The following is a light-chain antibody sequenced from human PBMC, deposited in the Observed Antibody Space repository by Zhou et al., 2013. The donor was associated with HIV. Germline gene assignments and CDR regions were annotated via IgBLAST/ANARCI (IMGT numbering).Light chain of an antibody. CDR3: QQSFTKPPT. J-gene: IGKJ1*01. CDR2: VAS. Sequence: DIVMTQSPLSLPVTPGEPASISCRSSQSLLHSNGYNYLHWYLQKPGQSPQLLIYVASNRASGVPDRFSGSGSGTDFTLTISSLQPEDFATYYCQQSFTKPPTFGQGPRWRS. V-gene: IGKV2-28*01. CDR1: QSLLHSNGYNY.